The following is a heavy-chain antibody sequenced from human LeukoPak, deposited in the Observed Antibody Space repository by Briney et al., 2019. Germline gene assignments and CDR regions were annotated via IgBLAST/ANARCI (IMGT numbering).Heavy chain of an antibody. D-gene: IGHD2-15*01. CDR3: ARDQCSGGSCYSNH. CDR2: ISSSSSYI. Sequence: GGSLRLSCAASGFTFSSYSMNWVRQAPGKGLEWVSSISSSSSYIYYADSVKGRFTISRDNAKNSLYLQMNSPRAEDTAVYYCARDQCSGGSCYSNHWGQGTLVTVSS. V-gene: IGHV3-21*01. J-gene: IGHJ5*02. CDR1: GFTFSSYS.